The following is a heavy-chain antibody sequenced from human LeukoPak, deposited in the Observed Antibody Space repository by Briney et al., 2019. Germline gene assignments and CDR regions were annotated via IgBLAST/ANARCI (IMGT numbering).Heavy chain of an antibody. D-gene: IGHD5-12*01. V-gene: IGHV4-59*08. CDR3: ARQDIVATAFDY. CDR1: GGTISSYY. J-gene: IGHJ4*02. CDR2: IHDSGST. Sequence: SETLSLTCTVSGGTISSYYWNWIRQPPGKGLEWIGYIHDSGSTKYNPSLKSRVTISVDTSKNQFSLKLSSVTAADTAVYYCARQDIVATAFDYWGQGTLVTVSS.